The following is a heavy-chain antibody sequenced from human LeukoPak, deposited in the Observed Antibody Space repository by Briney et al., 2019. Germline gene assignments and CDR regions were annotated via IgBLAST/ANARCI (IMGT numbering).Heavy chain of an antibody. V-gene: IGHV4-4*02. CDR2: INHSGST. Sequence: DPSETLSLTCAVSGDSISSSHWWSWVRQPPGKGLEWIGEINHSGSTNYNPSLKSRVTISVDTSKNQFSLKLSSVTAADTAVYYCARGVRYFDWLFYYYYMDVWGKGTTVTVSS. D-gene: IGHD3-9*01. J-gene: IGHJ6*03. CDR1: GDSISSSHW. CDR3: ARGVRYFDWLFYYYYMDV.